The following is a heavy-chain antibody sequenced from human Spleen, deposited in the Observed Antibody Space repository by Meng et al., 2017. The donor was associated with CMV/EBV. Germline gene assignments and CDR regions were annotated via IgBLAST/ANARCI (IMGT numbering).Heavy chain of an antibody. V-gene: IGHV4-39*01. CDR3: ASGHIHDL. CDR2: IYYGGST. CDR1: GGAITSTSYY. J-gene: IGHJ4*02. Sequence: SETLSLTCTVSGGAITSTSYYWAWIRQPPGKGLEWIGGIYYGGSTYYKPSLRGRITISVDKSKNQFSLKLRSVTAADTAVYFCASGHIHDLWGPGTLVTVSS.